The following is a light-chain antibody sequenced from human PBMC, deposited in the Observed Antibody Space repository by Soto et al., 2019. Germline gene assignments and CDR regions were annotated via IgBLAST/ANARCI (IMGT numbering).Light chain of an antibody. V-gene: IGLV2-14*01. CDR1: SSDVGGYNY. CDR2: DVS. CDR3: SSYTSSSAYV. Sequence: QSVLTQPASVSGSPVQSIAISCTGTSSDVGGYNYVSWYQQHPGKAPKLMVYDVSNRPSGGSNRFSGSKSGNTASLTISGLQAEDEADYYCSSYTSSSAYVVGSGTKVTVL. J-gene: IGLJ1*01.